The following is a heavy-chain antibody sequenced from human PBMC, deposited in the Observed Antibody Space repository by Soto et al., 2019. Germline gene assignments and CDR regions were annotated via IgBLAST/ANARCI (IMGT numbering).Heavy chain of an antibody. Sequence: GESLKISCKGSGYSFTSYWIGWVRQMPGKGLEWMGIIYPGDSDTRYSPSFQGQVTISADKSISTAYLQWSSLKASDTAMYYCARSPREITIFGVVSLGSGAFDIWGQGTMVTVSS. CDR3: ARSPREITIFGVVSLGSGAFDI. J-gene: IGHJ3*02. V-gene: IGHV5-51*01. D-gene: IGHD3-3*01. CDR1: GYSFTSYW. CDR2: IYPGDSDT.